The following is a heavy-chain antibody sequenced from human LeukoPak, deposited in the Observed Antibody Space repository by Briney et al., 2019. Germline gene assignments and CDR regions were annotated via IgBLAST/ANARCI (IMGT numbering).Heavy chain of an antibody. J-gene: IGHJ5*02. CDR3: ARDRITMVRGVIGTNWFDP. V-gene: IGHV1-2*02. Sequence: ASVTVSCKASGYTSTGYYMHWVRQAPGQGLEWMGWINPNSDGTNYAQKFQGRVIMTRDTSISTAYMELSRLRSDDTAVYYCARDRITMVRGVIGTNWFDPWGQGTLVTVSS. D-gene: IGHD3-10*01. CDR1: GYTSTGYY. CDR2: INPNSDGT.